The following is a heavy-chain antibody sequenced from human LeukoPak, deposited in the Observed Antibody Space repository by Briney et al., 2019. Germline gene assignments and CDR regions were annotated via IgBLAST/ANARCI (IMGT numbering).Heavy chain of an antibody. V-gene: IGHV1-46*01. CDR3: ARPIAAAGLFDY. CDR2: INPSGGST. J-gene: IGHJ4*02. CDR1: GYTFTSYY. Sequence: GASVKVSCKASGYTFTSYYMHWVRQAPRQGLEWMGIINPSGGSTSYAQKFQGRVTMTRDTSTSTVYMELSSLRSEDTAVYYCARPIAAAGLFDYWGQGTLVTVSS. D-gene: IGHD6-13*01.